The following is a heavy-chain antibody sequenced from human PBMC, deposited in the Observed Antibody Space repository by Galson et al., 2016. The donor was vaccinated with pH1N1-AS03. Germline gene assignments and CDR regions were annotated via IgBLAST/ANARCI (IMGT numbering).Heavy chain of an antibody. CDR1: GYTFSNYA. Sequence: SGAEVKKPGASVKVSCKASGYTFSNYAFSWLRQTPGQGLEWMGWISAHSGHASYAQASQGRVSMTIDASTTTTYMELRSLTTADTAVYFCARDRTTVTETLLYDYWGQGTPVIVSS. D-gene: IGHD4-17*01. CDR2: ISAHSGHA. V-gene: IGHV1-18*01. J-gene: IGHJ4*02. CDR3: ARDRTTVTETLLYDY.